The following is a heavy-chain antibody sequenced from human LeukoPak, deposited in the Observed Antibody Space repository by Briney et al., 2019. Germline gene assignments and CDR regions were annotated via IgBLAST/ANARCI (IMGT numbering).Heavy chain of an antibody. V-gene: IGHV3-23*01. D-gene: IGHD6-6*01. CDR3: TRSVYSSSSFDY. J-gene: IGHJ4*02. Sequence: GGSLRLSCAASGFTFSSYAMSWVRQAPGKGLEWVSAISGSGGSTYYADSVKGRFTISRDNSKNTLYLQMNGLRAEDTAVYYCTRSVYSSSSFDYWGQGTLVTVSS. CDR2: ISGSGGST. CDR1: GFTFSSYA.